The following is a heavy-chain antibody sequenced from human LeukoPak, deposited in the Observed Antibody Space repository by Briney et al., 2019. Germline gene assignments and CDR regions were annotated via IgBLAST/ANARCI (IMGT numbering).Heavy chain of an antibody. CDR2: ISPDDSEI. CDR1: GYSFATYW. V-gene: IGHV5-51*01. D-gene: IGHD1-26*01. J-gene: IGHJ4*02. Sequence: GESLKISCKGSGYSFATYWIAWVRQMPGRGLEWMGIISPDDSEIRYSPSFRGQVTISADKSTSTAYLQWSRLKASDTAIYYCARHEGSGSYYSYWGQGTLVTVSS. CDR3: ARHEGSGSYYSY.